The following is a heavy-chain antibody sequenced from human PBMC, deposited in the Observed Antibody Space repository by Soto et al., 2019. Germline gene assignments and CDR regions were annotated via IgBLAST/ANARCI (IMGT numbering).Heavy chain of an antibody. CDR1: GFTFSSYV. CDR2: ISYDGSNK. J-gene: IGHJ4*02. Sequence: PGGSLRLSCAASGFTFSSYVMHWVRQAPGKGLEWVAVISYDGSNKYYADSVKGRFTISRDNSKNTLYLQMNSLRAEDTALYYCAREYYDSSGQMRYWGQGTLVNVS. D-gene: IGHD3-22*01. V-gene: IGHV3-30-3*01. CDR3: AREYYDSSGQMRY.